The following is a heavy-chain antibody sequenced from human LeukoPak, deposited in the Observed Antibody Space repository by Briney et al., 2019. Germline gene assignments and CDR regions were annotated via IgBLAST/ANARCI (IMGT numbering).Heavy chain of an antibody. D-gene: IGHD1-26*01. CDR1: GFTFSSYG. V-gene: IGHV3-30*02. Sequence: PGGSLRLSCAASGFTFSSYGMHWVRQAPGKGLEWVACIRYDGSNKYYADSVKGRFTISRDNSKNTLYLQMNSLRAEDTAVYYCAKDARIVGATIAAYFQHWGQGTLVTVSS. CDR3: AKDARIVGATIAAYFQH. J-gene: IGHJ1*01. CDR2: IRYDGSNK.